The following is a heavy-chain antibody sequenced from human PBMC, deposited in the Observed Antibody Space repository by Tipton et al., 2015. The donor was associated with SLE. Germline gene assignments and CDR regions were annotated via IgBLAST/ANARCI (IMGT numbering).Heavy chain of an antibody. D-gene: IGHD3-22*01. V-gene: IGHV4-4*08. J-gene: IGHJ6*03. Sequence: TLSLTCTVSGASISDHYWTWIRQPPGKGLEWIGHIYSSGSTTYTPSLKSRIAISVDTSTMQFSLRLTSMTAADTAVYYCGGGNYFDYYMDVWGKGTTVTVSS. CDR2: IYSSGST. CDR1: GASISDHY. CDR3: GGGNYFDYYMDV.